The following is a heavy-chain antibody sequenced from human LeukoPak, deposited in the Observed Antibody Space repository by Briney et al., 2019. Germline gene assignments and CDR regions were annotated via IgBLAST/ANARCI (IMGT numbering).Heavy chain of an antibody. V-gene: IGHV3-30*04. CDR2: ISKDGRKN. Sequence: GGSLRLSCEASGFSFSTSGVHWVRQAPGKGLEWMAVISKDGRKNHYADSVKGRFTISRDNSKSTLFLQMNSLRPEDTGIYYCARDLLDYGTAYYDVGIFDSWGQGTRVTVSS. D-gene: IGHD3-16*01. J-gene: IGHJ4*02. CDR3: ARDLLDYGTAYYDVGIFDS. CDR1: GFSFSTSG.